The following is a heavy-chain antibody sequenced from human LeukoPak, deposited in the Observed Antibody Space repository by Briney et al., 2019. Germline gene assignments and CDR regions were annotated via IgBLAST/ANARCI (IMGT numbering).Heavy chain of an antibody. D-gene: IGHD5-12*01. CDR3: VRSGYDYDWFDP. V-gene: IGHV1-69*08. J-gene: IGHJ5*02. Sequence: SVKVSCKASGGTFSSYTISWVRQAPGQGLEWMGRIIAILDTAHYAQKFQGRFTITADKSTTTVYMELSSLRSDDTAVYYCVRSGYDYDWFDPWGQGTLVTVSS. CDR1: GGTFSSYT. CDR2: IIAILDTA.